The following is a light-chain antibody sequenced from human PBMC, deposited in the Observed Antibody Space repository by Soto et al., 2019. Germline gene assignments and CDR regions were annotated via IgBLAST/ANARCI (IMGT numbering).Light chain of an antibody. CDR3: QQYGSSGT. CDR2: GAS. Sequence: NVFTLSLGTLSLSHRERATLSCRASQSVSNNYLAWYQQKPGQAPRLLISGASNRATGIPDRFSGSGSGTDFTLTISSLEPEDFAVYYCQQYGSSGTFGQGTTVDIK. J-gene: IGKJ1*01. V-gene: IGKV3-20*01. CDR1: QSVSNNY.